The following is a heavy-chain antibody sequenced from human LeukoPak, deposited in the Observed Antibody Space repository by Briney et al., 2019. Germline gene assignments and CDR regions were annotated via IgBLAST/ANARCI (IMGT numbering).Heavy chain of an antibody. CDR3: AKLDSSGWYPDY. D-gene: IGHD6-19*01. CDR1: GFTFSSFG. CDR2: MWYDGSNE. J-gene: IGHJ4*02. Sequence: GGSLRLSCAASGFTFSSFGMQWVRQAPGKGLEWVAVMWYDGSNEYYADSVKGRFTISRDNSKNTLYLQMNSLRAEDTAVYYCAKLDSSGWYPDYWGQGTLVTVSS. V-gene: IGHV3-33*06.